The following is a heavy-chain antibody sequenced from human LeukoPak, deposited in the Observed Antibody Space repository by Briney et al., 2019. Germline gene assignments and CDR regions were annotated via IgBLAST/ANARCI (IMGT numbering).Heavy chain of an antibody. CDR1: GYTFTSYY. D-gene: IGHD3-22*01. V-gene: IGHV1-46*01. CDR3: ARGYPSSGDYDY. J-gene: IGHJ4*02. CDR2: INPSGGST. Sequence: GASVKVSCKASGYTFTSYYIHWVRQAPGQGLEWMGIINPSGGSTSYAQKFQGRVTMTRDTSTSTVSIELSSLRSEDTTVYYCARGYPSSGDYDYWGQGTLVTVSS.